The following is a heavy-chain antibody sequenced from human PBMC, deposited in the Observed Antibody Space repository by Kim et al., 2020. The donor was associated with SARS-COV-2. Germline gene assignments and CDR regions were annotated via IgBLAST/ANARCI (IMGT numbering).Heavy chain of an antibody. J-gene: IGHJ3*02. V-gene: IGHV1-46*01. Sequence: DAQKFQGRVTMTRDTSTSTVYMELSSLRSEDTAVYYCARGGGNVDAFDIWGQGTMVTVSS. D-gene: IGHD3-16*01. CDR3: ARGGGNVDAFDI.